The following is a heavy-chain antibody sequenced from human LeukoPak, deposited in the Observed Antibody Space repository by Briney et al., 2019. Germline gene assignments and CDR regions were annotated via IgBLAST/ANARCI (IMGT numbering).Heavy chain of an antibody. CDR3: ARANRVSLYYFDY. J-gene: IGHJ4*02. CDR1: GGSISSSSYY. CDR2: IYYSGSS. Sequence: PSETLSLTCTVSGGSISSSSYYWGWIRQPPGKGLEWIGYIYYSGSSNYNPSLKSRVTISADTSKNQFSLKLSSVTAADTAVYYCARANRVSLYYFDYWGQGTLVTVSS. V-gene: IGHV4-61*05. D-gene: IGHD5/OR15-5a*01.